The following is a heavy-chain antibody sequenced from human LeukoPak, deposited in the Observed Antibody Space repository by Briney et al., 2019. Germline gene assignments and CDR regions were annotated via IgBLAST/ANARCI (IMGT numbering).Heavy chain of an antibody. CDR3: ATVDTAMVNGVDY. CDR2: VDPEDGET. D-gene: IGHD5-18*01. CDR1: GYTFTDYY. J-gene: IGHJ4*02. V-gene: IGHV1-69-2*01. Sequence: GASVKVSCKVSGYTFTDYYMHWVQHAPGKGLEWMGLVDPEDGETIYAEKFQGRVTITADTSTDTAYMELSSLRSEDTAVYYCATVDTAMVNGVDYWGQGTLVTVSS.